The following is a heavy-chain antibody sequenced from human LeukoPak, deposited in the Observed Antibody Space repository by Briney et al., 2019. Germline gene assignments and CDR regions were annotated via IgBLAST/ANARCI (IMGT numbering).Heavy chain of an antibody. CDR2: IYYSGST. D-gene: IGHD1-26*01. Sequence: SETPSLTCTVSGGSISSHYWSWIRQPPGKGLEWIGYIYYSGSTNYNPSLKSRVTISVDTSKNQFSLKLSSVTAADTAVYYCARGEGGALQRLDYWGQGTLVTVSS. V-gene: IGHV4-59*11. CDR1: GGSISSHY. CDR3: ARGEGGALQRLDY. J-gene: IGHJ4*02.